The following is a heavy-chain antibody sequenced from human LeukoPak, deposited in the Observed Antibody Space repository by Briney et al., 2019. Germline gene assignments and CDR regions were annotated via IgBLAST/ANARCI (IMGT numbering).Heavy chain of an antibody. V-gene: IGHV4-31*03. J-gene: IGHJ4*02. CDR2: IYYSGST. Sequence: PSETLSLTCTVSGGSISRGGYYWSWVRQHPGKGLEWIGYIYYSGSTYYNPSLKSRVTISVDTSKNQFSLKLSSVTAADTAVYYCARVPSSMVRGVIDYWGQGTLVTVSS. CDR3: ARVPSSMVRGVIDY. D-gene: IGHD3-10*01. CDR1: GGSISRGGYY.